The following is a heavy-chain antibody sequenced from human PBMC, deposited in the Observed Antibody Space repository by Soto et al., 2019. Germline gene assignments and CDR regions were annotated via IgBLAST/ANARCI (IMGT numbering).Heavy chain of an antibody. Sequence: QVQLQQWGAGLLKPSETLSLTCAVYGGSFRGYYWSWIRQPPGKGLEWIGEINHSGSTNYHPSLKRRVTISVDTSKNQFSLKLSSVTAADTAVYYCARGLVTVTSYWYFDLWGRGTLVTVSS. CDR3: ARGLVTVTSYWYFDL. V-gene: IGHV4-34*01. CDR2: INHSGST. CDR1: GGSFRGYY. J-gene: IGHJ2*01. D-gene: IGHD4-17*01.